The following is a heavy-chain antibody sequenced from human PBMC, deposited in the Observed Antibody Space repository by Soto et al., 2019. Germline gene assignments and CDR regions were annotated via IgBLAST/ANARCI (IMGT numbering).Heavy chain of an antibody. CDR3: ATDQLMGYAILSDSYGMDV. Sequence: GGSLRLSCAASGCTFSSYSMNWVRQAPGKGLEWVSYISSSSSTIYYADSVKGRLTISRDNTKNSLYLRMNSLRDEDTAVYYCATDQLMGYAILSDSYGMDVWGQGTTVTVSS. V-gene: IGHV3-48*02. CDR2: ISSSSSTI. CDR1: GCTFSSYS. J-gene: IGHJ6*02. D-gene: IGHD2-8*01.